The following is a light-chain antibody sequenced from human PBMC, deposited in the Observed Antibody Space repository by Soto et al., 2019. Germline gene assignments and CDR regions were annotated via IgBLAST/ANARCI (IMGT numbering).Light chain of an antibody. J-gene: IGLJ1*01. CDR1: SSDVGGYEY. CDR2: DVT. Sequence: QSALTQPRSVSGSPGQSVTISCTGGSSDVGGYEYVSWYQQYPGKAPKLMILDVTKRPSGVPDRLSGSKSGNTASLTISGLQAEDEALYYCCSYAGSYTYVFGTGTKLTVL. V-gene: IGLV2-11*01. CDR3: CSYAGSYTYV.